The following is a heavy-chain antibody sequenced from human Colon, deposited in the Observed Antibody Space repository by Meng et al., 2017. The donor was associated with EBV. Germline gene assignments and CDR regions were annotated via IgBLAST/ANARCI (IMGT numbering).Heavy chain of an antibody. CDR1: GYADHTGGYA. J-gene: IGHJ4*02. Sequence: HLHLLGSRSALVMPSPTLSPTCVVSGYADHTGGYAWRSIRQTPGKGLEWIGYIYHSGSTKYNPSLKRLVTISVDTSKNHFSMKLSSVTAADTAVYYCARDTSTWGNKGLDHWRQGILVTVSS. CDR2: IYHSGST. D-gene: IGHD7-27*01. CDR3: ARDTSTWGNKGLDH. V-gene: IGHV4-30-2*01.